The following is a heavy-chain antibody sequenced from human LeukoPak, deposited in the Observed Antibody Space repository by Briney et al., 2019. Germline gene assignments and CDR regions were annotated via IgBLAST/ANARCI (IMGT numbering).Heavy chain of an antibody. J-gene: IGHJ4*02. CDR2: ISCYNGNT. CDR1: GYTFTNYG. V-gene: IGHV1-18*01. D-gene: IGHD1-14*01. CDR3: ARDLLTAVHGD. Sequence: ASVKVSCKTSGYTFTNYGLSWIRQAPGQGLEWVGWISCYNGNTNYAQKFQDRVTMTTDGSTNTVYMELRSLRSDDTAVYFCARDLLTAVHGDWGQGTLVTVAS.